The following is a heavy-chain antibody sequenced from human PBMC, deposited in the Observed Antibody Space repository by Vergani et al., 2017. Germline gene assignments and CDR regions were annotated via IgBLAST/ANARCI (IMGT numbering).Heavy chain of an antibody. CDR1: GFTLSNYD. D-gene: IGHD3-16*01. J-gene: IGHJ4*02. CDR2: IQFDGSNQ. V-gene: IGHV3-30*02. Sequence: VQLAESGGGLVQPGGSLRLSCATSGFTLSNYDMQWIRQGPGKGLEFVAFIQFDGSNQYYADSVKGRFTLSRDFSKNTLYLQMNSLRTDDTATYYCAKHFRGWGIDYWGQGTQVIVSS. CDR3: AKHFRGWGIDY.